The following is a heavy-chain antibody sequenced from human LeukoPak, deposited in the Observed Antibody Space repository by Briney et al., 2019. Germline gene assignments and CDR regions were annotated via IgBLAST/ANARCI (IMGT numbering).Heavy chain of an antibody. Sequence: PSETLSLTCTVSGGSISSYYWSWIRQPPGKGLEWIGYIYYSGSTNYNPSLKSRVTISVDTSKNQFSLKLSSVTAADTAVYYCARVGRSIAVAGLAEYFQHWGQGTLVTVSS. D-gene: IGHD6-19*01. CDR1: GGSISSYY. CDR3: ARVGRSIAVAGLAEYFQH. V-gene: IGHV4-59*12. J-gene: IGHJ1*01. CDR2: IYYSGST.